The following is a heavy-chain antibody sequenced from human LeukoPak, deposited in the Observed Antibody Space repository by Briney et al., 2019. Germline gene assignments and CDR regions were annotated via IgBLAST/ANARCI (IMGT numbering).Heavy chain of an antibody. D-gene: IGHD3-10*01. J-gene: IGHJ4*02. CDR2: FYFSGST. CDR3: ARHAITMVRGVIGFDF. V-gene: IGHV4-39*07. CDR1: RGTIRSSRYY. Sequence: PSGTLSLTCTVSRGTIRSSRYYWVWPRQPPGKGLEWLGCFYFSGSTYYNPSLKSRVSISVDTSKNQYSLKLSSVTAADTAVYYCARHAITMVRGVIGFDFWGQGTLVTVSS.